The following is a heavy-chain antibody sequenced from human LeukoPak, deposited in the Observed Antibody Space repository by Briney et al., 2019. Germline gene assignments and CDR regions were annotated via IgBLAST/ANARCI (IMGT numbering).Heavy chain of an antibody. V-gene: IGHV4-34*01. CDR2: INHSGST. D-gene: IGHD3-3*01. J-gene: IGHJ5*02. CDR1: GGSFSGYY. Sequence: SETLSLTCAVCGGSFSGYYWSWIRQPPGKGLEWIGEINHSGSTNYNPSLKSRVTISVDTSKNQFSLKLSSVTAADTAVYYCARARYDFWSGYPSRHNWFDPWGQGTLVTVSS. CDR3: ARARYDFWSGYPSRHNWFDP.